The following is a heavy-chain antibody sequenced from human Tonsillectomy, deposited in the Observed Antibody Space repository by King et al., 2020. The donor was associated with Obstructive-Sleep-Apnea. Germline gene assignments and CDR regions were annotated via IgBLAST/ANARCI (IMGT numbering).Heavy chain of an antibody. J-gene: IGHJ4*02. CDR1: EFTFSRYA. CDR2: ISYDGSNK. D-gene: IGHD5-12*01. V-gene: IGHV3-30-3*01. CDR3: AREQYGGYYFDY. Sequence: VQLVESGGGVVQPGRSLRLSCAASEFTFSRYAIHWVPQSPGQGLEWVAVISYDGSNKFYADSVKGRFTISRDNSKNTPYLQMNNLRTEDTAVYYCAREQYGGYYFDYWGQGTLVTVSS.